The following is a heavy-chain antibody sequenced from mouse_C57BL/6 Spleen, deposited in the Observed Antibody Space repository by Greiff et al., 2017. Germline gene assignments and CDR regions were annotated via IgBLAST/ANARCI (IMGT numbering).Heavy chain of an antibody. CDR3: ARTDDYDVWYFDV. J-gene: IGHJ1*03. V-gene: IGHV5-17*01. D-gene: IGHD2-4*01. CDR2: ISSGSSTI. CDR1: GFTFSDYG. Sequence: EVQGVESGGGLVKPGGSLKLSCAASGFTFSDYGMHWVRQAPEKGLVWVAYISSGSSTIYYADTVKGRFTISRDNAKNTLLLQMTSLRSDDTAMYYCARTDDYDVWYFDVWGTGTTVTVSS.